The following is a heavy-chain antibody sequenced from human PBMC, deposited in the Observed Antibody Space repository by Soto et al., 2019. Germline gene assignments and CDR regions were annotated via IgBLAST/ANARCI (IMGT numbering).Heavy chain of an antibody. CDR3: ARLQFYDFWSGSVTMDV. V-gene: IGHV4-61*01. J-gene: IGHJ6*02. D-gene: IGHD3-3*01. CDR2: IYYTGTT. CDR1: AGSVSGGRYQ. Sequence: SETLSPTCTVSAGSVSGGRYQWSWIRQSAGKGLEWIGYIYYTGTTNYHPPLKSRVTISIYTSTDQCSRKLTSVTAADTALYFCARLQFYDFWSGSVTMDVWGEGTSVTV.